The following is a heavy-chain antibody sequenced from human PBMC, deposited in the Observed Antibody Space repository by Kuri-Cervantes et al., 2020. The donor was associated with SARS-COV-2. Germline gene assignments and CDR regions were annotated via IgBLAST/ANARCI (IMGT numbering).Heavy chain of an antibody. CDR3: ARMGYYDSSGYSPPYYGMDV. D-gene: IGHD3-22*01. V-gene: IGHV1-8*01. J-gene: IGHJ6*02. CDR1: GYTFTSYD. Sequence: ASVKVSCKASGYTFTSYDINWVRQATGQGLEWMGWMNPNSGNTGYAQKFQGRVTMTTDTSTNIAYMELSSLRSEDTAMYYCARMGYYDSSGYSPPYYGMDVWGQGTTVTVSS. CDR2: MNPNSGNT.